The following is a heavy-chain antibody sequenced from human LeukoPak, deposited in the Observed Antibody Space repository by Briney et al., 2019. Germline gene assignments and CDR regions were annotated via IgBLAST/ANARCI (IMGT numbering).Heavy chain of an antibody. V-gene: IGHV3-30*19. CDR3: ARGRITMVRDLSVDY. CDR1: GFTFSNYW. Sequence: PGGSLRLSCEGSGFTFSNYWMHWVRQAPGKGLEWVAVISYDGSNKYYADSVKGRFTISRDNSKNTLYLQMNSLRAEDTAVYYCARGRITMVRDLSVDYWGQGTLVTVSS. D-gene: IGHD3-10*01. CDR2: ISYDGSNK. J-gene: IGHJ4*02.